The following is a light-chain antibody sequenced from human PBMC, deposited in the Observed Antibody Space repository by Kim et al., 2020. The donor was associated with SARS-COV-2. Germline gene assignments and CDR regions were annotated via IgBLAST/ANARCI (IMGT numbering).Light chain of an antibody. CDR3: CSYAGIWV. J-gene: IGLJ3*02. Sequence: QSALTQPASASGSPGQSITISCTGSSSDVGNYNLVSWYQQHPGKAPKLMIYEVNKRPSGVYNRFSGSKSGNTTSLTSSGLQVEDEADYYCCSYAGIWVFGGGTQLTVL. V-gene: IGLV2-23*02. CDR2: EVN. CDR1: SSDVGNYNL.